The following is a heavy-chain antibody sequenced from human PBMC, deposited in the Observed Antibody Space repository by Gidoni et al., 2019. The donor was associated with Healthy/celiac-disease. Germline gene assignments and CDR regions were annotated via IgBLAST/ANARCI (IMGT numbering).Heavy chain of an antibody. V-gene: IGHV3-33*08. CDR1: GFTFSSYG. CDR3: ARGPSRRWYYYYMDV. CDR2: LWYDGGNK. D-gene: IGHD2-15*01. J-gene: IGHJ6*03. Sequence: QVQLVESGGGVVQPGRSLSLFCADSGFTFSSYGMHWFRQAPGKGLGGVAVLWYDGGNKYYADSVKGRFTISRDNSKNTLYLQMNSLRAEDTAVYYCARGPSRRWYYYYMDVWGEGTTVTVSS.